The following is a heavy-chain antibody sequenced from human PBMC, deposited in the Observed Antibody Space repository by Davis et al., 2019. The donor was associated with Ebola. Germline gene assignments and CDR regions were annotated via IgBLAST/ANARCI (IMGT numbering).Heavy chain of an antibody. Sequence: ASVTVSCKASVYTFPNYDVHWVRQGPGPGLEWIGWMNPNSGNTGYGQKFQGRVTMTRNTSISTAYMELSSLTSEDTAVYYCARGRKVARMGSWFDSWGQGTLVTVSS. D-gene: IGHD5-12*01. CDR1: VYTFPNYD. CDR2: MNPNSGNT. V-gene: IGHV1-8*01. CDR3: ARGRKVARMGSWFDS. J-gene: IGHJ5*01.